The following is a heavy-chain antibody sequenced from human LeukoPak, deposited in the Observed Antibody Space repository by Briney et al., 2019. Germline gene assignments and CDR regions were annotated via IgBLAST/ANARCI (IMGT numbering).Heavy chain of an antibody. CDR2: ISGSGVNT. J-gene: IGHJ1*01. CDR1: GFTFTSYA. V-gene: IGHV3-23*01. Sequence: PGGSLRLSCAASGFTFTSYAMSWVRQAPGKGLEWVSGISGSGVNTCYVDSVKGRFTISRDNSRNTLYLQMNSLRAEDTAIYYCSEHILVHWGQGTLVTVSS. CDR3: SEHILVH. D-gene: IGHD2-21*01.